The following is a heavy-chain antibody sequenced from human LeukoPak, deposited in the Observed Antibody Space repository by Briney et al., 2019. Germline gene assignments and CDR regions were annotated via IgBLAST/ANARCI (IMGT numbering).Heavy chain of an antibody. J-gene: IGHJ6*03. Sequence: GGSLRLSCGASGFTFDDYAMNWCRQVPGRGLEWVSGINWNGRITEYADSVKDRFTISRQNTKNSLYLYMNNLGGEDTALYFCARGSVQLWLRDTYYYMDVWGKGTAVTVSS. V-gene: IGHV3-20*04. D-gene: IGHD5-18*01. CDR3: ARGSVQLWLRDTYYYMDV. CDR1: GFTFDDYA. CDR2: INWNGRIT.